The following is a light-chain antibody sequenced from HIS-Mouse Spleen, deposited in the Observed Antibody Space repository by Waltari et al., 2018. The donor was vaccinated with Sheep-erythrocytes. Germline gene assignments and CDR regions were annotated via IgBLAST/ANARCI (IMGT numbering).Light chain of an antibody. J-gene: IGLJ3*02. V-gene: IGLV2-8*01. Sequence: QSALTQPASVSGSPGQSITISCTGTSSDVGGYNYVSWYQQHPGKAPKLMIYEVSKRPSGVPDRFSGSKSGNTASLTVFGLQAEDEADYYCSSYAGSNNWVFGGGTKLTVL. CDR3: SSYAGSNNWV. CDR1: SSDVGGYNY. CDR2: EVS.